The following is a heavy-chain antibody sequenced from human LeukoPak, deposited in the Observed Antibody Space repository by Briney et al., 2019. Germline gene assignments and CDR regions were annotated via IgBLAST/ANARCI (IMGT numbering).Heavy chain of an antibody. Sequence: SETLSLTCTVSGGSISSYYWSWIRQPPGKGLEWIGYAYYSGNTNYNPSLKSRVTISVDTSKNQFSLKLRSVTAADTAVYFCARASRGEQLAGLDYWGQGTLVTVSS. CDR1: GGSISSYY. D-gene: IGHD6-6*01. J-gene: IGHJ4*02. CDR3: ARASRGEQLAGLDY. CDR2: AYYSGNT. V-gene: IGHV4-59*01.